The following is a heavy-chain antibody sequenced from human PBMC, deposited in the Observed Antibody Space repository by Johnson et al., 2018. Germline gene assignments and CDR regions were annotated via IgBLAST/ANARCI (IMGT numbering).Heavy chain of an antibody. V-gene: IGHV3-NL1*01. CDR2: INSGGST. Sequence: QVQLQESGGDLVEPGGSLRLSCVASGFTFSGYWMHWVRQSPGKGLEWVSGINSGGSTYYGDSVKGRFTISRDNSKNTLYLQMNSLRTEDTAVYYCAKATAIVGATMGDLDYWGQGTLVTVSS. CDR3: AKATAIVGATMGDLDY. D-gene: IGHD1-26*01. J-gene: IGHJ4*02. CDR1: GFTFSGYW.